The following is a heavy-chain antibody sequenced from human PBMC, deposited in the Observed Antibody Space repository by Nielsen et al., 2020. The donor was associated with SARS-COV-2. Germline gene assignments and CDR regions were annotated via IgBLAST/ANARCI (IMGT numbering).Heavy chain of an antibody. V-gene: IGHV4-59*01. CDR3: ARGGGGWGRGYSGYPPMDV. Sequence: SETLSLTCIVSGDSISSYHWSWIRQPPGKGLEWIGYFFPVGKTDYNPSLKSRVTITMDRSRNHFSLKMNSVTAADTAVYYCARGGGGWGRGYSGYPPMDVWGQGTTVTVSS. D-gene: IGHD5-12*01. CDR1: GDSISSYH. J-gene: IGHJ6*02. CDR2: FFPVGKT.